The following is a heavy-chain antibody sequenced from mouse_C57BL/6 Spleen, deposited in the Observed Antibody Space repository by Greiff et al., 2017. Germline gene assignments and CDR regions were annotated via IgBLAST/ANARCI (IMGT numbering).Heavy chain of an antibody. CDR3: ARGEGPYYFDY. V-gene: IGHV5-6*02. Sequence: DVKLVESGGDLVKPGGSLKLSCAASGFTFSSYGMSWVRQTPDKRLEWVATISSGGSYTYYPDSVKGRFTISRDNAKNTLYLQMSSLKSEDTAMYYCARGEGPYYFDYWGQGTTLTVSS. CDR2: ISSGGSYT. CDR1: GFTFSSYG. D-gene: IGHD3-3*01. J-gene: IGHJ2*01.